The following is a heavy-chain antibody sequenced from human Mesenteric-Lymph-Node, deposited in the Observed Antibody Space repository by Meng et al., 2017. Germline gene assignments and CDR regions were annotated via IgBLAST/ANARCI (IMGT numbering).Heavy chain of an antibody. CDR2: IIPIFGTA. CDR3: ARGRAYCGGDCYFDY. J-gene: IGHJ4*02. CDR1: GGTFSSYA. D-gene: IGHD2-21*02. Sequence: SVKVSCKASGGTFSSYAISWVRQAPGQGLEWMGGIIPIFGTANYAQKFQGRVTITADESTSTAYMELSSLRSEDTAVYYCARGRAYCGGDCYFDYWGQGTLVTVSS. V-gene: IGHV1-69*13.